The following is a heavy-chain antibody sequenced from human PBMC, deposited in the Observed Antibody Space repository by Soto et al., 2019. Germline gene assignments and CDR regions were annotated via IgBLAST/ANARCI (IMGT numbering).Heavy chain of an antibody. CDR2: INHSGST. J-gene: IGHJ6*02. CDR1: GGSFSGYY. V-gene: IGHV4-34*01. CDR3: ARGVSSIPGYYYYYYGMDV. D-gene: IGHD6-13*01. Sequence: SETLSLTCAVYGGSFSGYYWSWIRQPPGKGLEWIGEINHSGSTNYNPSLKSRVTISVDTSKDQFSLKLSSVTAADTAVYYCARGVSSIPGYYYYYYGMDVWGQGTTVTVSS.